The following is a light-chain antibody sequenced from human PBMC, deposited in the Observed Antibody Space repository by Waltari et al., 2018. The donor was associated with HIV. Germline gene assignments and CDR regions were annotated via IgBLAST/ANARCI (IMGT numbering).Light chain of an antibody. CDR2: QVN. J-gene: IGLJ2*01. CDR3: SSFAGSNNLMV. Sequence: QSALTQPPSASGSPGQSVTISCTGTSSDVGGYNYVSRYQQHPGKAPKLIIYQVNKRPSGVPDRFSGTKSGNRASLTVSGLQAEDAADYYCSSFAGSNNLMVFGGGTKLTVL. CDR1: SSDVGGYNY. V-gene: IGLV2-8*01.